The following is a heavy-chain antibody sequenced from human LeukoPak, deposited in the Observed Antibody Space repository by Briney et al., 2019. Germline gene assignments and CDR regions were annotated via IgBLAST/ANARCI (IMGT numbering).Heavy chain of an antibody. CDR2: IKQDGSEK. D-gene: IGHD4-23*01. CDR1: GFTFSSYW. CDR3: AREFTTVVTLDAFDI. Sequence: GGSLRLSCAASGFTFSSYWVSWVRQAPGKGLEWVANIKQDGSEKYYVDSVKGRFTISRDNAKNSLYLQMNSLRAEDTAVYYCAREFTTVVTLDAFDIWGQGTMVTVSS. V-gene: IGHV3-7*05. J-gene: IGHJ3*02.